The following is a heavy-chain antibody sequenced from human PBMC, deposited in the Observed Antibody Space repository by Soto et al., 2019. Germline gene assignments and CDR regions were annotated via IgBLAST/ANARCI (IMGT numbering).Heavy chain of an antibody. CDR1: GGSISTYY. CDR3: ESERSSGWDQGYAMEV. D-gene: IGHD6-19*01. CDR2: IYYSGST. Sequence: SETLSLTCTVSGGSISTYYWSWIRQPPGKGLEWIGYIYYSGSTSYNPSLKSRVTISVDTSKNQFSLKLRSVTAADTAVYYCESERSSGWDQGYAMEVWGQGTTVTVS. V-gene: IGHV4-59*01. J-gene: IGHJ6*02.